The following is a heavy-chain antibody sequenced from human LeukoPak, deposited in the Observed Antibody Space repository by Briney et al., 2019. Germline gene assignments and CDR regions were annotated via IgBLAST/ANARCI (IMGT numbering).Heavy chain of an antibody. Sequence: ASVNVSCKASGYTFTSYVISWVRQAPGQGLEGMGWISAYNGNTDYAHRLQGRVTMTIDTSTSTVYMERSLRSDDTAVYYCARDVGRSYDLDYWGQGTLVTVSS. CDR3: ARDVGRSYDLDY. CDR1: GYTFTSYV. J-gene: IGHJ4*02. D-gene: IGHD3-16*01. V-gene: IGHV1-18*01. CDR2: ISAYNGNT.